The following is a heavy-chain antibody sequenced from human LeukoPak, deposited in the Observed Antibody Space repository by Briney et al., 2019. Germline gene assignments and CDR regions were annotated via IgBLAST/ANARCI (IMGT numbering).Heavy chain of an antibody. V-gene: IGHV4-61*01. J-gene: IGHJ4*02. CDR2: IYYSGST. D-gene: IGHD3-9*01. CDR1: GGSVSSGSYY. CDR3: ASTYYDILTGYYNGY. Sequence: SETLSLTCTVSGGSVSSGSYYWSWIRQPPGKGLERIGYIYYSGSTNYNPSLKSRVTISVDTSKNQFSLKLSSVTAADTAVYYCASTYYDILTGYYNGYWGQGTLVTVSS.